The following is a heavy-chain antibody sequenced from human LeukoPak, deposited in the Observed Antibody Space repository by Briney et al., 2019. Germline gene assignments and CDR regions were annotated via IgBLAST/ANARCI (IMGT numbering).Heavy chain of an antibody. J-gene: IGHJ4*02. V-gene: IGHV3-7*01. CDR1: GFTFSSYW. CDR2: IKQDGSEE. CDR3: ARTHVVTTWETFDY. D-gene: IGHD4-4*01. Sequence: GGSLRLSCAASGFTFSSYWMSWVRQAPGKGLEWVANIKQDGSEEYYVDSVKGRFTISRDNAKNSLYLQMNSLRDEDTAVYYCARTHVVTTWETFDYWGQGTLVTVSS.